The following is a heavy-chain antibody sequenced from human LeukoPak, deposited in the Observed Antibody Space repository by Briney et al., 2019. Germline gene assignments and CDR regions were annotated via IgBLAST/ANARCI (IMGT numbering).Heavy chain of an antibody. J-gene: IGHJ5*02. CDR1: GGTFISYA. Sequence: GASVKVSCKASGGTFISYAISWVGQAPGQGREWMGGIIPIFGTANYPQNFQRRVPITPDESTSTAYMQLSSLRSQYTAVYYCAASSNYYDFWSGYYLGWFDPWGQGTLVTVSS. CDR3: AASSNYYDFWSGYYLGWFDP. V-gene: IGHV1-69*01. D-gene: IGHD3-3*01. CDR2: IIPIFGTA.